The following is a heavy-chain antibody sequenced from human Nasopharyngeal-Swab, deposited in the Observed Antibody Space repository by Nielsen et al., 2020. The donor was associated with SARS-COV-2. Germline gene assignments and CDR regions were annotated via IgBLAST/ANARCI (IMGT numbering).Heavy chain of an antibody. J-gene: IGHJ6*02. CDR2: IYYSGST. V-gene: IGHV4-59*01. CDR3: ARGLQGNYYYYGMDV. Sequence: SETLSLTCTVSGGSISSYSWSWIRQLQGKGLGWIGFIYYSGSTNYNPSLKSRVTISVDPSKNQFSLKLSSVTAAATAVYYCARGLQGNYYYYGMDVWGQGTTVTVSS. D-gene: IGHD5-24*01. CDR1: GGSISSYS.